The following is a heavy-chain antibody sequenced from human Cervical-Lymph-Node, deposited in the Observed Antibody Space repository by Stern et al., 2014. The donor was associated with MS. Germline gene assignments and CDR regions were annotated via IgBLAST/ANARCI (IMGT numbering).Heavy chain of an antibody. J-gene: IGHJ3*02. Sequence: EVQLVESGGGLVQPGRSLRLSCAVSGLTFDDYALHWVRQAPGKGLEWVSGLSGNSDNIGYAESVKGRFTISRDNVKNSLYLQMNTLRPEDTAFYYCAKDGSSSLTGGAFDIWGQGTMVTVSS. CDR2: LSGNSDNI. CDR3: AKDGSSSLTGGAFDI. V-gene: IGHV3-9*01. CDR1: GLTFDDYA. D-gene: IGHD6-13*01.